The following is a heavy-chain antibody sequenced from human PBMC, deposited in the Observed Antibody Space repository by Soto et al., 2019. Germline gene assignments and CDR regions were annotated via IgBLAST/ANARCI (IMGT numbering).Heavy chain of an antibody. J-gene: IGHJ1*01. CDR2: ISYDGSNK. CDR3: ARVTMTTVTTGYFQH. V-gene: IGHV3-30-3*01. D-gene: IGHD4-17*01. CDR1: GFTFSSYA. Sequence: QVQLVESGGGVVQPGRSRRLSCAASGFTFSSYAMHWVRQAPGKGLEWVAVISYDGSNKYYADSVKGRFTISRDNSKNTLYLQMNSLRAEDTAVYYCARVTMTTVTTGYFQHWGQGTLVTVSS.